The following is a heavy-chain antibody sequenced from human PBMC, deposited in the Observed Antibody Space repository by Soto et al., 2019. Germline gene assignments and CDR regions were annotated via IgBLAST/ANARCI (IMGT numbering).Heavy chain of an antibody. Sequence: GASVKVCCKASGGTFSSYAISWVRQAPGQGLEWMGGIIPIFGTANYAQTFQGRVTLTADESTSTAYMELGSLRSEDTAVYYCARWSLPAGTRSYDDYYGMDVWRQGTTVTVSS. D-gene: IGHD6-13*01. V-gene: IGHV1-69*13. CDR2: IIPIFGTA. CDR3: ARWSLPAGTRSYDDYYGMDV. CDR1: GGTFSSYA. J-gene: IGHJ6*02.